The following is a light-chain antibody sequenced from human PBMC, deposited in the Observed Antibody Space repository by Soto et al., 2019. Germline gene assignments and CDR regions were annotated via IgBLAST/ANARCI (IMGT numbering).Light chain of an antibody. CDR3: SSYTSGSSHYV. J-gene: IGLJ1*01. CDR1: SSDVGAYYS. V-gene: IGLV2-14*01. Sequence: QSVLTRPASVSGSAGQSITISCTGTSSDVGAYYSVSWYQHHPGKAPKLIIYGVTNRPSGVSNRFSGSKSGNTASLTISGLQAEDEADYHCSSYTSGSSHYVFGTGTKVTVL. CDR2: GVT.